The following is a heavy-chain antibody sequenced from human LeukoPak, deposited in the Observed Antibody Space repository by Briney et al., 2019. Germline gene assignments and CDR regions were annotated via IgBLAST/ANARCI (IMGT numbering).Heavy chain of an antibody. J-gene: IGHJ6*03. Sequence: AGGSLRLSCAASGFTFDDYGMSWVRQAPGKGLEWVSGINWNGGGTGYADSVKGRFTISRDNAKNSLYLQMNSLRAEDTALYYCARDGQMGYSYGYYYYYYMDVWGKGTTVTVSS. CDR3: ARDGQMGYSYGYYYYYYMDV. V-gene: IGHV3-20*04. CDR1: GFTFDDYG. CDR2: INWNGGGT. D-gene: IGHD5-18*01.